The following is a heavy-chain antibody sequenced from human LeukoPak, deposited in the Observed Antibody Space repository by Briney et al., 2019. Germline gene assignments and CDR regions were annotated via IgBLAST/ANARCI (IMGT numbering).Heavy chain of an antibody. CDR1: GGSISSYS. J-gene: IGHJ3*02. CDR2: ISYSGST. CDR3: ARTRAFGGNTPRAFDI. Sequence: SETLSLTCTVSGGSISSYSWSWIRQPPGKGLEWIGYISYSGSTSYNPSLKSRVTISVDTSKNQFSQKLSSMTAADTAVFYCARTRAFGGNTPRAFDIWGQGTMVTVAS. D-gene: IGHD4-23*01. V-gene: IGHV4-59*01.